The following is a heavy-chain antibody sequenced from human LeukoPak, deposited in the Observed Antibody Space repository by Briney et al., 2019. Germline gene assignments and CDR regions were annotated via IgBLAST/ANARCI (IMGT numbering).Heavy chain of an antibody. Sequence: SGTLSLTCTVSGDSIRNHYWSWIRQPPGKGLECIGVIHYSGSTNYNPSVKSRVTISVDTPKNQFSLKLNSVTAADTAVYFCARVSLSGYCSGASCYFDYWGHGTLVTVSS. J-gene: IGHJ4*01. D-gene: IGHD2-15*01. CDR2: IHYSGST. CDR1: GDSIRNHY. V-gene: IGHV4-59*11. CDR3: ARVSLSGYCSGASCYFDY.